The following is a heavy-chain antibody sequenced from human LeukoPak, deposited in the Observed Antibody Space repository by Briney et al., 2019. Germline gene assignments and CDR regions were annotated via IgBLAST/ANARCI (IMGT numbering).Heavy chain of an antibody. CDR1: GFTFSSYA. Sequence: PGGSLRLSCAASGFTFSSYAMSWVRQAPGKGLEWVSAISGSGGSTYYAGSVKGRFTISRDNSKNTLYLQMNSLRAEDTAVYYCAKDHDSSGYYVDAFDIWGQGTMGTVSS. V-gene: IGHV3-23*01. CDR3: AKDHDSSGYYVDAFDI. D-gene: IGHD3-22*01. J-gene: IGHJ3*02. CDR2: ISGSGGST.